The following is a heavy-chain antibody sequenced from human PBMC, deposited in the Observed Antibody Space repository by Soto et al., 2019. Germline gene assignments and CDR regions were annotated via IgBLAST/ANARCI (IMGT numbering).Heavy chain of an antibody. Sequence: QITLNESGPTVVKPAETLTLTCTFSGFSLTTSGVGVGWIRQSPGKAPEWLALINWDDDKRYSASLKSRLTITKYTSKNQVVLTMASVDPADTATYYCAHRILRTVFGLVTTTAIYFDFWGQGTPVVVSS. CDR1: GFSLTTSGVG. CDR3: AHRILRTVFGLVTTTAIYFDF. V-gene: IGHV2-5*02. CDR2: INWDDDK. D-gene: IGHD3-3*01. J-gene: IGHJ4*02.